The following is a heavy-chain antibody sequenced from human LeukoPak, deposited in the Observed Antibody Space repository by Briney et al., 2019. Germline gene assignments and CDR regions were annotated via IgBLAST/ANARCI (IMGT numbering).Heavy chain of an antibody. CDR1: GFTFSSYA. Sequence: GGSLRLSCAASGFTFSSYAMHWVCQAPGKGLEWVSVIYSGGSTYYADSVKGRFTISRDNSKNTLYLQMNSLRPEDTSVYYCAKDQQLQPFHYWGQGTLVTVSS. J-gene: IGHJ4*02. V-gene: IGHV3-66*01. CDR2: IYSGGST. CDR3: AKDQQLQPFHY. D-gene: IGHD2-2*01.